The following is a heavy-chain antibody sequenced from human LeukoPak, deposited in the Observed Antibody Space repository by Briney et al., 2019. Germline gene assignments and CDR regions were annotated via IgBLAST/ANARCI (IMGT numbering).Heavy chain of an antibody. CDR3: ARGGYSTDWEWGSF. V-gene: IGHV3-21*01. D-gene: IGHD2-8*02. Sequence: GGSLRLSCAASGFMFSNFSVNWVRQAPGKGLEWVSGLSRSGIYTYYAESVKGRFTISRDNAKNSVFLQMESLRVEDSAVYYCARGGYSTDWEWGSFWGPGSLVIVSS. CDR1: GFMFSNFS. CDR2: LSRSGIYT. J-gene: IGHJ4*02.